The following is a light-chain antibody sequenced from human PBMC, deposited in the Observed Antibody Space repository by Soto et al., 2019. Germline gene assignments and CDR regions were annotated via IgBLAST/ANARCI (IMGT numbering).Light chain of an antibody. CDR2: STS. J-gene: IGKJ1*01. CDR3: QQYGHSPQVT. Sequence: EIVLTQSPGTLSLSPGERATFSCRASQSVDSIYLAWYQQKPGQAPRLLIHSTSKRAAGIPDRFSGSGSGTDFTLTITRLEPEDFAVYYCQQYGHSPQVTFGQGTKVE. CDR1: QSVDSIY. V-gene: IGKV3-20*01.